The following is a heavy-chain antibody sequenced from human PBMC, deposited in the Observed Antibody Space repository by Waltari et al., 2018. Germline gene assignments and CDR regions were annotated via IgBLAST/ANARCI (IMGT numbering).Heavy chain of an antibody. CDR2: ISGSGCST. CDR1: GFTFSSYA. V-gene: IGHV3-23*01. CDR3: ARDGEPKWGGVTDNPRMNDY. J-gene: IGHJ4*02. Sequence: EVQLLESGGGLVQPGGSLRLSCAASGFTFSSYAMSWVRQAPGKGLEWVSAISGSGCSTYYADSVKGRFTISRDNAKNSLYLQMNSLRAEDTAVYYCARDGEPKWGGVTDNPRMNDYWGQGTLVTVSS. D-gene: IGHD2-21*02.